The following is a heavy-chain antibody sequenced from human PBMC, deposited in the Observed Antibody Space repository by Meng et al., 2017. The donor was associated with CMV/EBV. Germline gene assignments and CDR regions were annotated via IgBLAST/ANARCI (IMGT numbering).Heavy chain of an antibody. V-gene: IGHV1-2*02. J-gene: IGHJ4*02. Sequence: QVHLVQVGAEMKKPGASVKVPCTTSRFTFSDYYRHWVRQAPEQGLALMGWVNSNNDATNYARKFQGRVSMTRDTSISTAHMELSRLMSDDTAVYYCVRSSGWSLFDYWGQGTLVTVSS. CDR1: RFTFSDYY. CDR2: VNSNNDAT. D-gene: IGHD6-19*01. CDR3: VRSSGWSLFDY.